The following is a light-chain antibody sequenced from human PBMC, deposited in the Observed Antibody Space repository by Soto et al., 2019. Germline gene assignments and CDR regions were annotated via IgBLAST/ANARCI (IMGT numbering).Light chain of an antibody. Sequence: EIVLTQSPGTLSLSPGERATLSCRASQSVSSSYLAWYQQKPGQAPRLLIYGSSSRATGIPHRFSGSGSGTDFTLTISRLEPEDFAVYYCQHFGSSPTFGQGTKVEIK. V-gene: IGKV3-20*01. CDR2: GSS. CDR1: QSVSSSY. J-gene: IGKJ1*01. CDR3: QHFGSSPT.